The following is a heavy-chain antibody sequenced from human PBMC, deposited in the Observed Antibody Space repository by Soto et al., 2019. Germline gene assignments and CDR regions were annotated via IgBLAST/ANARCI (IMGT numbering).Heavy chain of an antibody. CDR2: IYYSGST. V-gene: IGHV4-59*01. CDR3: AIGYSGYDSYY. CDR1: GGSISSYY. J-gene: IGHJ4*02. Sequence: PSETQSHPCTVSGGSISSYYWSWIRQPPGKGLEWIGYIYYSGSTNYNPSLKSRVTISVDTSKNQFSLKLSSVTAADTAVYYCAIGYSGYDSYYWGQGTLVTVSS. D-gene: IGHD5-12*01.